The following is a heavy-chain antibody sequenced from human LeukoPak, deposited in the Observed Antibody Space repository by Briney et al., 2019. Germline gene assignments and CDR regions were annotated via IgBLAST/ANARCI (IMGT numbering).Heavy chain of an antibody. D-gene: IGHD6-6*01. CDR3: ARGSSFSNY. CDR2: ISYDGSNK. J-gene: IGHJ4*02. V-gene: IGHV3-30*03. CDR1: GFTFSSYG. Sequence: GGSLRLSCAASGFTFSSYGMHWVRQAPGKGLEWVAVISYDGSNKYYADSVKGRFTISRDNAKNSLYLQMNSLRAEDTAFYYCARGSSFSNYWGQGTLVTVSS.